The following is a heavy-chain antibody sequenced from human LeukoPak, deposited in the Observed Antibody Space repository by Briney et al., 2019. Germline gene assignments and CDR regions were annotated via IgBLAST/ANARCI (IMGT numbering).Heavy chain of an antibody. CDR1: GGSFSGYY. V-gene: IGHV4-34*01. Sequence: SETLSLTCAVYGGSFSGYYWSWIRQSPGKGLEWIGSIYHSGSTYYNPSLKSRVTISVDTSKNQFSLKLSSVTAADTAVYYCARDSSDGDSSGWYWGDYWGQGTLVTVSS. J-gene: IGHJ4*02. D-gene: IGHD6-19*01. CDR2: IYHSGST. CDR3: ARDSSDGDSSGWYWGDY.